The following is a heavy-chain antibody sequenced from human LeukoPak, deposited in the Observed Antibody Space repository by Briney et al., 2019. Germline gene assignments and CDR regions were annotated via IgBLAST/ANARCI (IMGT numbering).Heavy chain of an antibody. J-gene: IGHJ4*02. CDR1: GYTFTSYG. Sequence: ASVKVSCKASGYTFTSYGISWVRQAPGQGLEWMGWISAYNGNTNYAQKLQGRVTMTTDTSTSTAYMELSSLRSEDTAVYYCARSLYYDSSGYYQPLGYWGQGTLVTVSS. CDR2: ISAYNGNT. V-gene: IGHV1-18*01. D-gene: IGHD3-22*01. CDR3: ARSLYYDSSGYYQPLGY.